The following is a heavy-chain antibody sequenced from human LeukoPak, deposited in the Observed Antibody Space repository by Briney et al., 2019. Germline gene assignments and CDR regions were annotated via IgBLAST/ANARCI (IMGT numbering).Heavy chain of an antibody. CDR3: ARGADSSGYYYVSPGHAFDI. Sequence: SVKVSCKASGGTFSSYAISWVRQAPGQGLEWMGGIIPIFGTAYYAQKFQGRVTITTDESTSTAYMELSSLRSEDTAAYYCARGADSSGYYYVSPGHAFDIWGQGTMVTVSS. CDR2: IIPIFGTA. V-gene: IGHV1-69*05. J-gene: IGHJ3*02. CDR1: GGTFSSYA. D-gene: IGHD3-22*01.